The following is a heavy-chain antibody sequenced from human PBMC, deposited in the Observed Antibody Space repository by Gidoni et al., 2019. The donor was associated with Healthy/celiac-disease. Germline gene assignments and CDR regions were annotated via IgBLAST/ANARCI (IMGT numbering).Heavy chain of an antibody. CDR1: GGSISSSSYY. D-gene: IGHD3-10*01. V-gene: IGHV4-39*01. CDR2: IYYSGST. CDR3: ARQGTLTNYFDY. J-gene: IGHJ4*02. Sequence: QLQLQESGPGLVKPSETLSLTCTVSGGSISSSSYYWGWIRQPPGKGLEWIGSIYYSGSTYYNPSLKSRVTISVDTSKNQFSLKLSSVTAADTAVYYCARQGTLTNYFDYWGQGTLVTVSS.